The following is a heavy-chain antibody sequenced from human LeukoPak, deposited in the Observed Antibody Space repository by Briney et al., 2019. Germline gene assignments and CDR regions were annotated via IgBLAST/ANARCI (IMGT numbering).Heavy chain of an antibody. Sequence: GDCRASWGTVGRCAISWVGRGRGQGNKWMGGIIPIFGTANYAQKFQGRVTITTDESTSTAYMELSSLRSEDTAVYYCARAGVRYYGSGSYYPHYYYYMDVWGKGTTVTVSS. CDR1: WGTVGRCA. CDR3: ARAGVRYYGSGSYYPHYYYYMDV. J-gene: IGHJ6*03. D-gene: IGHD3-10*01. CDR2: IIPIFGTA. V-gene: IGHV1-69*05.